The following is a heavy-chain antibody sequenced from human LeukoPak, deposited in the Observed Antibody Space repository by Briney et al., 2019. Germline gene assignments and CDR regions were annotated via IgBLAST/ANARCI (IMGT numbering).Heavy chain of an antibody. V-gene: IGHV4-4*02. CDR2: INHSGST. J-gene: IGHJ4*02. CDR1: GGSIISDNW. CDR3: ARDPGRSADHPYFDY. Sequence: SGTPSLTCAVSGGSIISDNWWTWVRQPPGKGLEWIGEINHSGSTKYNPSLKSRVAMSVDKSRNQFSLKLSSVTAADTAVYFCARDPGRSADHPYFDYWGQGSLVTVSS.